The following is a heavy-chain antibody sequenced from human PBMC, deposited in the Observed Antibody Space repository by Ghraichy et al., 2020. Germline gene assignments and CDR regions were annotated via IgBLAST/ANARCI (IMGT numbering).Heavy chain of an antibody. CDR3: ARSRIPNYYDSSDTLD. Sequence: SETLSLTCTVSGGSISSYYWSWIRQPPGKGLEWIGYIYYSGSTNYNPSLKSRVTISVDTSKNQFFLKLSSVTAADTAVYYCARSRIPNYYDSSDTLDWGQGTLVTVSS. CDR1: GGSISSYY. J-gene: IGHJ4*02. CDR2: IYYSGST. D-gene: IGHD3-22*01. V-gene: IGHV4-59*01.